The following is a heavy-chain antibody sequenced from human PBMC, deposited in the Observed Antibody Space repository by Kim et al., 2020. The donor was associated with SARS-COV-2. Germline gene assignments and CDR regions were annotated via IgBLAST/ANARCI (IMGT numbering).Heavy chain of an antibody. V-gene: IGHV3-30*04. CDR1: GFTFSSYA. D-gene: IGHD1-26*01. Sequence: GSLRLSCAASGFTFSSYAMHWVRQAPGKGLEWVAVISYDGSNKYYADSVKGRFTISRDNSKNTLYLQMNSLRAEDTAVYYCARVSTTYAFDIWGQGTMVTVSS. CDR3: ARVSTTYAFDI. CDR2: ISYDGSNK. J-gene: IGHJ3*02.